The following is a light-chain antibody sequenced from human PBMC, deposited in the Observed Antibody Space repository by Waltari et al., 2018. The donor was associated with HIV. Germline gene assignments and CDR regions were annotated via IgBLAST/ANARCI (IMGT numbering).Light chain of an antibody. CDR1: QSISTH. CDR2: AAS. CDR3: QQSYSAPWT. V-gene: IGKV1-39*01. Sequence: DIQMTQSPSSLSASVGDRVTITCRASQSISTHLNWYHQKPGKAPKLLISAASSLQSGVPSRVSGSGSGTDFTLTISSLQPEDFAIYYCQQSYSAPWTFGQGTKVEIK. J-gene: IGKJ1*01.